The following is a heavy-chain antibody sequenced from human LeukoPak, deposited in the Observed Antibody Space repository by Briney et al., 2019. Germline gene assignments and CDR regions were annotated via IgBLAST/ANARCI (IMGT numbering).Heavy chain of an antibody. J-gene: IGHJ6*03. V-gene: IGHV4-39*01. CDR2: IYYGGTT. CDR1: GGSITSSSYY. CDR3: ARQISDYYYYYIDV. Sequence: PSETLSLTCTVSGGSITSSSYYWGWIRQPPGKRLEWIGNIYYGGTTYYNSSLKSRVTIFEDTSKNCFSLMLSSVTVADTAVYYCARQISDYYYYYIDVWGKGTTVIVSS.